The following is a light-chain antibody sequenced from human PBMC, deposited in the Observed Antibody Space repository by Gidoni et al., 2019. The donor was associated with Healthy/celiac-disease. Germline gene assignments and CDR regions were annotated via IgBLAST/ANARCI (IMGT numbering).Light chain of an antibody. CDR3: QQYDNLPRT. Sequence: DIQMTQSPSSLSASVGDRVTITCQASQDISNYLNWYQQKPGKAPKLLIYDASNLETGVPSRFSGSGSGTDFTFTISSLQPEDIATYYCQQYDNLPRTFGXGTKVEIK. CDR2: DAS. J-gene: IGKJ1*01. V-gene: IGKV1-33*01. CDR1: QDISNY.